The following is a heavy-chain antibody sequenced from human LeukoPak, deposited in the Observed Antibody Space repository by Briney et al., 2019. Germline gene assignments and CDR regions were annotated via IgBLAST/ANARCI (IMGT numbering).Heavy chain of an antibody. Sequence: PGGSLRLSCAASGFTFSDYAMTWVRQAPGKGLEWVSTISGSSISTYYADSVKGRFTISRDNSKNTLFLQMNSLRAEDTALYYCAKVKVATFYFDYWGLGTLVTVSS. J-gene: IGHJ4*02. D-gene: IGHD5-12*01. V-gene: IGHV3-23*01. CDR1: GFTFSDYA. CDR2: ISGSSIST. CDR3: AKVKVATFYFDY.